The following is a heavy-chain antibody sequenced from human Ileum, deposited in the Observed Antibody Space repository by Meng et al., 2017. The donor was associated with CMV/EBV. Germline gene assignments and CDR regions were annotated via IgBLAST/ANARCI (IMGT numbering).Heavy chain of an antibody. V-gene: IGHV4-4*07. CDR3: ARGPWGFGDFNFNY. Sequence: QVQLQHSGPRLVKPSATLSLTCTVSGDSITSFYWSWIRQPVGKALEWIGRIYHGGSTNSNPSRKSRVTLSVDTSKNQFSMRLTSVSAADTAVYYCARGPWGFGDFNFNYWGQGTLVTVSS. CDR1: GDSITSFY. D-gene: IGHD7-27*01. CDR2: IYHGGST. J-gene: IGHJ4*02.